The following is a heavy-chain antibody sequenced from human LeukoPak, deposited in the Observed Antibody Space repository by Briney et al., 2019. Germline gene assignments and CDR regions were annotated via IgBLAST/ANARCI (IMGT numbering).Heavy chain of an antibody. CDR1: GFTFSNYW. Sequence: GGSLRLSCAASGFTFSNYWMSWVRQAPGKGLEWVANIKQDGSEKYYVNSVKGRFTISRDNSKNTLYLQMNSLRAEDTAVYYCASCYCSSTSCLPTSYWGQGTLVTVSS. D-gene: IGHD2-2*01. J-gene: IGHJ4*02. CDR2: IKQDGSEK. CDR3: ASCYCSSTSCLPTSY. V-gene: IGHV3-7*01.